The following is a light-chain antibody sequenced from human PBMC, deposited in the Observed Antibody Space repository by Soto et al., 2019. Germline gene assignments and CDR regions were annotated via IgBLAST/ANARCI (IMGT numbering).Light chain of an antibody. CDR2: GAS. Sequence: EIVMTQSPATLSVSPGQRATLSCRASQSVTNKLAWYQQKPGQAPRLLIYGASTRATGVPARFSGSGSGTDFTLTISSLQAEDSAVYCCQQYSDWPPYTFGQGTKLEIK. V-gene: IGKV3-15*01. CDR3: QQYSDWPPYT. J-gene: IGKJ2*01. CDR1: QSVTNK.